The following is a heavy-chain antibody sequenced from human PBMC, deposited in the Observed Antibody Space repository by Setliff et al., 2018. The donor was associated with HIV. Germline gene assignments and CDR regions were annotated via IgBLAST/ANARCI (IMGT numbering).Heavy chain of an antibody. Sequence: GESLKISCTTSGFTFSNYAMHWVRQTPGKGLEWVAVIWYDGSNQNYADSVKGRLTISRDNSNNMLYLQMHSLTPEDTAIYHCARYSSSWHTFDYWGLGTLVTVSS. CDR1: GFTFSNYA. J-gene: IGHJ4*02. CDR2: IWYDGSNQ. CDR3: ARYSSSWHTFDY. D-gene: IGHD6-13*01. V-gene: IGHV3-33*01.